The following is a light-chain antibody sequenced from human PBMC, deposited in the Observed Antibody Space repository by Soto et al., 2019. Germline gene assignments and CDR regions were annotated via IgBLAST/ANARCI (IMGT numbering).Light chain of an antibody. J-gene: IGLJ3*02. CDR2: DVS. CDR1: SSDIGGSNY. V-gene: IGLV2-11*01. CDR3: CSYAGGFTWV. Sequence: QSALTQPRSVSGSPGQSVTISCTGTSSDIGGSNYVSWYQHHPGKAPKLMIYDVSKRPSGVPDRFSGSKSGNTASLTISGLQAGDEADYYCCSYAGGFTWVFGGGTKLTVL.